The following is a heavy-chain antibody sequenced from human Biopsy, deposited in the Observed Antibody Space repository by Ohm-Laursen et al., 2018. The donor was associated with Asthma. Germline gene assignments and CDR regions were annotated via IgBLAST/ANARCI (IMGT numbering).Heavy chain of an antibody. CDR2: SSYSGFR. V-gene: IGHV4-59*07. CDR1: GGSINSDY. D-gene: IGHD2/OR15-2a*01. CDR3: SRNKIDDGFDP. J-gene: IGHJ5*02. Sequence: SDTLSLTCTFSGGSINSDYWSWIRQPPGKGLEWIGLSSYSGFRKYNPSLKSRVTISVDTSKNQLSLNLTSVIAADTAIYYCSRNKIDDGFDPWGQGTLVTVSS.